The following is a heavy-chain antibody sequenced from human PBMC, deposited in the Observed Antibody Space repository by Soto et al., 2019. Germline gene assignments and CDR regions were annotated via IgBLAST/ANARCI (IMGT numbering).Heavy chain of an antibody. D-gene: IGHD1-26*01. Sequence: GASVKVSCKASGXTFTSYDINWVRQATGQGLEWMGWMNPNSGNTGYAQKFQGRVTMTRNTSISTAYMELSSLRSEDTAVYYCARGQGGSYYYYMDVWGKGTTVTVSS. J-gene: IGHJ6*03. CDR1: GXTFTSYD. CDR3: ARGQGGSYYYYMDV. V-gene: IGHV1-8*01. CDR2: MNPNSGNT.